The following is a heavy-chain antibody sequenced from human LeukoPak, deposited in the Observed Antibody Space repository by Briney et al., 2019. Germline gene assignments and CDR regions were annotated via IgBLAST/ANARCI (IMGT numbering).Heavy chain of an antibody. V-gene: IGHV1-8*01. Sequence: ASVKVSCKASGYTFTSYDVNWVRQATGQGLEWMGWMNPNSGNTGLAQKFQGRVTLTRDTSLSTACMELSNLRSDDTAVYYCARDEVVAAPNYFGMVVWGQGTTVSVSS. CDR3: ARDEVVAAPNYFGMVV. J-gene: IGHJ6*02. CDR1: GYTFTSYD. CDR2: MNPNSGNT. D-gene: IGHD2-15*01.